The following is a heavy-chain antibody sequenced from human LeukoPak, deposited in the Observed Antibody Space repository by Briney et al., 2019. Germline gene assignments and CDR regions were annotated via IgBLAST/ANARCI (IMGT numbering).Heavy chain of an antibody. V-gene: IGHV3-48*03. CDR1: GFTFSSYE. J-gene: IGHJ4*02. D-gene: IGHD2-15*01. Sequence: GGSLRLSCAASGFTFSSYEMNWVRQAPGKGLEWVSYISSSGSTIYYADSVKGRFTISRDNAKNSLYLQMNSLRAEDTAVYYCARDVGYCSGGSCFTFDYRGQGTLVTVSS. CDR2: ISSSGSTI. CDR3: ARDVGYCSGGSCFTFDY.